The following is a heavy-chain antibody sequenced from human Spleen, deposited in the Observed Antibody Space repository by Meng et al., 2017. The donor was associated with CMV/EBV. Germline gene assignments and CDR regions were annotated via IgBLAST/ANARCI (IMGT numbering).Heavy chain of an antibody. CDR3: ARDGSPTVYFNY. CDR1: GFTLSNYV. J-gene: IGHJ4*02. V-gene: IGHV3-30-3*01. Sequence: GESLKISCAASGFTLSNYVMHWVRQAPGKGLEWVAVISNDGSNKDYADSAKGRFTISRDNSKNTLYLQMDSLRGEDTAVYFCARDGSPTVYFNYWGQGTLVTVSS. D-gene: IGHD4-11*01. CDR2: ISNDGSNK.